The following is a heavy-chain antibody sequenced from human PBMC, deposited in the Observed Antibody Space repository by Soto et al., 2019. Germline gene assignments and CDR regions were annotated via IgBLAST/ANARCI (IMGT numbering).Heavy chain of an antibody. D-gene: IGHD2-15*01. CDR1: GGSISSYY. V-gene: IGHV4-4*07. CDR2: IYTSGST. Sequence: SETLSLTCTVSGGSISSYYWSWIRQPAGKGLEWIGRIYTSGSTNYNPSLKSRVTMSVDTSKNQLSLRLDSVTAADTAVYYCARVLEVAGGFDPWGQGTLVTVSS. CDR3: ARVLEVAGGFDP. J-gene: IGHJ5*02.